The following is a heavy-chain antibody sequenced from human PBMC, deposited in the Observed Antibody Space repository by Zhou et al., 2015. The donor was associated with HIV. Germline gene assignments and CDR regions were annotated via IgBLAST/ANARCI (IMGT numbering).Heavy chain of an antibody. CDR3: ARVHDSSGYYYLLDY. CDR2: INPSSGGT. V-gene: IGHV1-2*02. CDR1: GYTFTGYY. Sequence: QVQLVQSGAEVKKPGASVKVSCKASGYTFTGYYMHWVRQAPGQGLEWMGWINPSSGGTNYAQKFQGRVTMTRDTSITTAFMELSRLRSDDTAVYYCARVHDSSGYYYLLDYWAREPWSPSPQ. J-gene: IGHJ4*02. D-gene: IGHD3-22*01.